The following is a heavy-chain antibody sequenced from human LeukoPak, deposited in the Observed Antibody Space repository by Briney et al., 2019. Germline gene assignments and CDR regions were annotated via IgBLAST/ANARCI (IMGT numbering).Heavy chain of an antibody. Sequence: GGSLRLSCAASGFTFSSYSMNWVRQAPGRGLEWVSSIRFTGSYIYYADSVKGRFTISRDDAKNLLSLQMISLRVEDTAVYYCARAGARRDGYNSDYWGQGTLVTVSS. CDR3: ARAGARRDGYNSDY. CDR1: GFTFSSYS. J-gene: IGHJ4*02. D-gene: IGHD5-24*01. V-gene: IGHV3-21*01. CDR2: IRFTGSYI.